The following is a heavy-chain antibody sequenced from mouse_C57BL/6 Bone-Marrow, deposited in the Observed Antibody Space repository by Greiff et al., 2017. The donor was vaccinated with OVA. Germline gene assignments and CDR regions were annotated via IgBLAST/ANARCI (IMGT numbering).Heavy chain of an antibody. CDR3: TSYDYDLYYYAMDY. CDR1: GFNIKDAY. D-gene: IGHD2-4*01. CDR2: INPENGDT. J-gene: IGHJ4*01. V-gene: IGHV14-4*01. Sequence: EVQLQQSGAELVRPGASVRLSCTASGFNIKDAYMHWVKQRPEQGLEWIGWINPENGDTEYASKFQGKATIPADTSSNTAYLQLSSLTSEDTAVYYCTSYDYDLYYYAMDYWGQGTSVTVSS.